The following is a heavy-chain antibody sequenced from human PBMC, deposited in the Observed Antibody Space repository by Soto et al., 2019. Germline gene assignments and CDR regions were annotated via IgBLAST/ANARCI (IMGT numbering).Heavy chain of an antibody. CDR1: GGSISSGYY. D-gene: IGHD3-9*01. CDR2: IYYSGST. CDR3: ARDFRGLTGYYSYFDY. J-gene: IGHJ4*02. V-gene: IGHV4-31*03. Sequence: SETLSLTCTVSGGSISSGYYWSWIRQRPGKGLEWIGYIYYSGSTYYNPSLKSRVIISVDTSENQFSLKLSSVTAADTAVYYCARDFRGLTGYYSYFDYWGQGTLVTISS.